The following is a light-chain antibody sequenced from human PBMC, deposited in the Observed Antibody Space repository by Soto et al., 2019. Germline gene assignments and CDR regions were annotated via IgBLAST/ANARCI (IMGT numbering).Light chain of an antibody. Sequence: QSVLTQTASVSGSPGQSITISCAGTSTDVGGYNYVSWYQLHPGKAPKLIIYEDTNRPSGVSDRFSGSKSGNTASLTISGLQAQDEADYYCFSYTSSSTRVFGTGTKVTVL. CDR2: EDT. CDR1: STDVGGYNY. V-gene: IGLV2-14*01. J-gene: IGLJ1*01. CDR3: FSYTSSSTRV.